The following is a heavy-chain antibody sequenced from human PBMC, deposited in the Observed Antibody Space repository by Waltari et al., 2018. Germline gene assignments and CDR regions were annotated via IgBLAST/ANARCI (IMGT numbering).Heavy chain of an antibody. J-gene: IGHJ4*02. D-gene: IGHD2-15*01. V-gene: IGHV1-18*01. CDR2: FNPDNGDG. Sequence: QVQLVQSGVEVKKPGASVTVSCKASGYRFDSYGISWVRQAPGQGLEWMGWFNPDNGDGNYAQKFQGRVTMTTDSSTTTAHMELRSLGSDDTAVYYCARRSPYSGFDYWGQGTLVTVSS. CDR3: ARRSPYSGFDY. CDR1: GYRFDSYG.